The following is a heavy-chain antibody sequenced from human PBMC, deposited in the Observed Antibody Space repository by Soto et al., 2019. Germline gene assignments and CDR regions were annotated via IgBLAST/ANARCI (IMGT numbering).Heavy chain of an antibody. Sequence: GGSLRLSCAASGFTFSSYGMHWVRQAPGKGLEWVAVIWYDGSNKYYADSVKGRFTISRDNSKNTLYLQMNSLRAEDTAVFYCASTITMVRGVGYYYGMDVWGQGTTVTVSS. D-gene: IGHD3-10*01. CDR3: ASTITMVRGVGYYYGMDV. J-gene: IGHJ6*02. CDR1: GFTFSSYG. CDR2: IWYDGSNK. V-gene: IGHV3-33*01.